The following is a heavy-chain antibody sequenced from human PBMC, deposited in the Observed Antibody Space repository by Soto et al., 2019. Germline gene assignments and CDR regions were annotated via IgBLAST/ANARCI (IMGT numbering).Heavy chain of an antibody. V-gene: IGHV3-23*01. CDR3: AKDQGIAAAGFYFDY. CDR2: ISGSGGST. J-gene: IGHJ4*02. Sequence: GGSLRLSCAASGFTFSSYAMSWVRQAPGKGLGWVSAISGSGGSTYYADSVKGRFTISRDNSKNTLYLQMNSLRAEDTAVYYCAKDQGIAAAGFYFDYWGQGTLVTVSS. D-gene: IGHD6-13*01. CDR1: GFTFSSYA.